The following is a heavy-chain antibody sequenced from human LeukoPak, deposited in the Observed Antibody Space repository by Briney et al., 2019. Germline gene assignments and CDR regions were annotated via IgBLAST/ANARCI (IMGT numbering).Heavy chain of an antibody. CDR2: ISGSGGTT. V-gene: IGHV3-23*01. D-gene: IGHD6-19*01. Sequence: GSLRLSCAASGFTFSRYAMSWVRQAPGKGLEWVSAISGSGGTTYYADSVKGRFTISRDNSKSMLYLQMNSLRAEDTAVYYCAQHNSGIGFDPWGQGTLVTVSS. CDR1: GFTFSRYA. J-gene: IGHJ5*02. CDR3: AQHNSGIGFDP.